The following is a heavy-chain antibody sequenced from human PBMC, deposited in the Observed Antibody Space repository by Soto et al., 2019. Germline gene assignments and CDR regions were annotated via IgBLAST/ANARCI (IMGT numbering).Heavy chain of an antibody. CDR1: GFTFSGYG. CDR2: MAYDESDQ. CDR3: TRSLGGSSYCGSGH. Sequence: QVQLVESGGGVVQPGRSLRLSCAASGFTFSGYGMQWVRQAPGKGLEWVAVMAYDESDQFYADSVKGRFTISRDNSKNTLYPQMNSLSAEATAIYYCTRSLGGSSYCGSGHWGQGTLVTVSS. V-gene: IGHV3-30*03. J-gene: IGHJ4*02. D-gene: IGHD2-15*01.